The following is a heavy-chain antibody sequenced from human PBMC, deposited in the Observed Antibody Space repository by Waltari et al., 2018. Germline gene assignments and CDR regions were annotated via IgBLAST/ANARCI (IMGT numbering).Heavy chain of an antibody. D-gene: IGHD6-19*01. J-gene: IGHJ3*02. Sequence: EVQLVESGGGLVQPGGSLRLSCAASGFTFSSYWMTWVRQAPGKGREWVANIKQDGSAKSYVDSVKGRFVISRDNAENSLSLQMNSLKAEDTAVYYCARPFRSGWYDGSFDIWGQGTMVTVSS. CDR2: IKQDGSAK. CDR3: ARPFRSGWYDGSFDI. V-gene: IGHV3-7*04. CDR1: GFTFSSYW.